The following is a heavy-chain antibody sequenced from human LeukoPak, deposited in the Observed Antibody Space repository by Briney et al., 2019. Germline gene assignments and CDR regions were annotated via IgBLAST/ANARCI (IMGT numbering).Heavy chain of an antibody. D-gene: IGHD1-14*01. CDR2: IYYSGST. Sequence: SETLSLTCTVSGCSIISYYLSWIRQPPGKGLEWIGYIYYSGSTNYNASLMSRVTISVDTSKNQFSLKLSSVTAADTAVYYCARAPLYKTNMFDPSGQGTLVTVSS. CDR3: ARAPLYKTNMFDP. V-gene: IGHV4-59*01. J-gene: IGHJ5*02. CDR1: GCSIISYY.